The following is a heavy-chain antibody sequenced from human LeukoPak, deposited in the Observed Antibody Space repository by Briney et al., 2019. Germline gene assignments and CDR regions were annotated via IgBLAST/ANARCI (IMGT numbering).Heavy chain of an antibody. CDR3: AREGIAAADYNWFDP. CDR2: ISAYNGNT. V-gene: IGHV1-18*01. Sequence: ASVKVSCKASGYTFTSYGISWVRQAPGQGLEWMGWISAYNGNTNYAQKLQGRVTTTTDTSTSTAYMELRSLRSDDTAVYYCAREGIAAADYNWFDPWGQGTLVTVSS. CDR1: GYTFTSYG. D-gene: IGHD6-13*01. J-gene: IGHJ5*02.